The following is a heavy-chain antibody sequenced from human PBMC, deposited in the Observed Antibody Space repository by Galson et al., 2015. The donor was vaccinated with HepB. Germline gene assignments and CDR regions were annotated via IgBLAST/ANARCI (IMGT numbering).Heavy chain of an antibody. J-gene: IGHJ3*02. D-gene: IGHD2-8*01. V-gene: IGHV4-39*01. CDR3: SRPLGLNGRFNPGVVPFHI. Sequence: LSIISSVSGGSISSTLDYWGWLRQPPKKRLEWIGSIYYGGRTYFSPSLQSRVAMSGDTSKNQLSLTLSSVSAADTAVYYCSRPLGLNGRFNPGVVPFHIWGHGTMVTVSA. CDR2: IYYGGRT. CDR1: GGSISSTLDY.